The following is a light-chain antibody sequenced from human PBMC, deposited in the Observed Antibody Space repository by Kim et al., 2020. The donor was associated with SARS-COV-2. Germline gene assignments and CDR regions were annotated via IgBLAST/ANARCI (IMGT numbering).Light chain of an antibody. CDR1: SMDVGGYNY. J-gene: IGLJ1*01. Sequence: QSITISYTATSMDVGGYNYVSWYQQHPGNAPKLMIYDVSNRPSGVSNRFSGPKSGNTASLTISGLQAEDEADYYCSSYTSSSTLDVFGTGTKVTVL. CDR3: SSYTSSSTLDV. V-gene: IGLV2-14*03. CDR2: DVS.